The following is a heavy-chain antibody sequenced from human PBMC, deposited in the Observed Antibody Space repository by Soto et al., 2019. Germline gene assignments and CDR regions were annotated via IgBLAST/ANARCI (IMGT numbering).Heavy chain of an antibody. CDR2: ISSSSSYI. CDR3: ARAFYSSGGYVGYFYY. V-gene: IGHV3-21*01. CDR1: GFTFSSYS. J-gene: IGHJ4*02. Sequence: EVQLVESGGGLVKPGGSLRLSCAASGFTFSSYSMNWVRQAPGKGLEWVSSISSSSSYIYYADSVKGRFTISRDNAKNSLYLQMNSLRAEATAVYYCARAFYSSGGYVGYFYYWGQGTLVTVSA. D-gene: IGHD6-19*01.